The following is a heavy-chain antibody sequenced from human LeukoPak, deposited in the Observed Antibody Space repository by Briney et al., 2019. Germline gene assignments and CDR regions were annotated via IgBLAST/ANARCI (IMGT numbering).Heavy chain of an antibody. D-gene: IGHD1/OR15-1a*01. CDR3: ARDGNNIDY. CDR2: ISSSSSI. CDR1: GFTFSSYS. V-gene: IGHV3-48*01. J-gene: IGHJ4*02. Sequence: GGSLRLSCAASGFTFSSYSMNWVRQAPGKGLEWVSYISSSSSIYYADSVKGRFTISRDNAKNSLYLQMNSLRAEDTAVYYCARDGNNIDYWGQGTLVTVSS.